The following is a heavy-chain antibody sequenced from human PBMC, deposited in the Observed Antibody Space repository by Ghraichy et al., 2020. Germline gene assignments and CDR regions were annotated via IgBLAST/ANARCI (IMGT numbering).Heavy chain of an antibody. CDR3: ETYSSSCGWFDP. V-gene: IGHV4-39*07. D-gene: IGHD6-6*01. CDR2: MHYSGNS. CDR1: GDSVSSSSYY. Sequence: ESLNISCTVSGDSVSSSSYYWGWIRQPPGKGLEWIGSMHYSGNSYYNPSLKSRVTISVDTSKNQFSLKLNSVTAADTAVYYCETYSSSCGWFDPWGQGTLVTVSS. J-gene: IGHJ5*02.